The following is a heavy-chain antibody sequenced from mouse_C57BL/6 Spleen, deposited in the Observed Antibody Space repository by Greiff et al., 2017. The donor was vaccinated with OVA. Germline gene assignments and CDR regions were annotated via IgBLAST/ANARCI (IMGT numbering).Heavy chain of an antibody. CDR1: GYSITSGYY. V-gene: IGHV3-6*01. D-gene: IGHD2-4*01. Sequence: ESGPGLVKPSQSLSLTCSVTGYSITSGYYWNWIRQFPGNKLEWMGYISYDGSNNYNPSLKNRISITRDTSKNQFFLKLNSVTTEDTATYYCARGGDYDLDYWGQGTTLTVSS. CDR3: ARGGDYDLDY. J-gene: IGHJ2*01. CDR2: ISYDGSN.